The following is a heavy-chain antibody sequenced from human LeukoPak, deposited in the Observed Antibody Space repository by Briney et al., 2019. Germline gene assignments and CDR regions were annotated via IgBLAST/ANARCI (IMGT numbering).Heavy chain of an antibody. CDR1: GFTFRNQW. J-gene: IGHJ4*02. CDR3: ARDAAGLDY. CDR2: IKGDGRSK. D-gene: IGHD1-14*01. V-gene: IGHV3-74*01. Sequence: PGGTVGLSCAAWGFTFRNQWMQGVRQARGKGRVGGSGIKGDGRSKIYAESVKGGFTISRDNAKNTVYLQMNSLQDEDTGLYYCARDAAGLDYWGQGTLVTVSS.